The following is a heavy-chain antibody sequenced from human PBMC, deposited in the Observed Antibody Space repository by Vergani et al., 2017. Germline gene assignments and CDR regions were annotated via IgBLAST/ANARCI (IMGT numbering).Heavy chain of an antibody. CDR3: ARDGAGDYVDAFDI. J-gene: IGHJ3*02. CDR1: GFTVSSNY. CDR2: IYSGGST. V-gene: IGHV3-66*02. Sequence: EVQLVESGGGLVQPGGSLRLSCAASGFTVSSNYMSWVRQAPGKGLEWVSVIYSGGSTYYADSVKGRFTISRDNSKNTLYLQMNSLRAEDTAVYYCARDGAGDYVDAFDIWGQGTTVTVSS. D-gene: IGHD4-17*01.